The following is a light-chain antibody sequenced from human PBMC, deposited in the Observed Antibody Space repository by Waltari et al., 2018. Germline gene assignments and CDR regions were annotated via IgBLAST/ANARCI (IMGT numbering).Light chain of an antibody. CDR1: TGAVTSRHS. CDR2: DTS. V-gene: IGLV7-46*01. J-gene: IGLJ3*02. CDR3: LLLYSGDWV. Sequence: QAVVTQEPSLTVSPGGTVTLTCGSSTGAVTSRHSPYWFQQKPGQAPKTLIYDTSNKHSWIPARFSGSLLGDKAALTLSGAQPEDEADYYCLLLYSGDWVFGGGTKLTVL.